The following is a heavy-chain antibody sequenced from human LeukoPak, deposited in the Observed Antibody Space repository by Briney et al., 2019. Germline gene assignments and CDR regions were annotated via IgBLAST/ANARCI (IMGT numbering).Heavy chain of an antibody. V-gene: IGHV3-74*01. CDR3: ARAKISYSSSSAVDP. CDR2: INSDGSST. D-gene: IGHD6-6*01. Sequence: GGPLRLSCAASGFTFSSYWMHWVRQAPGKGLVWVSRINSDGSSTSYADSVKGRFTISRDNAKNTLYLQMNSLRAEDTAVYYCARAKISYSSSSAVDPWGQGTLVTVSS. CDR1: GFTFSSYW. J-gene: IGHJ5*02.